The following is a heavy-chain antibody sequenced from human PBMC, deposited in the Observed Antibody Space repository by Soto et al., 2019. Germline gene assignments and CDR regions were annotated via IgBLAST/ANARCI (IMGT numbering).Heavy chain of an antibody. J-gene: IGHJ4*02. D-gene: IGHD6-6*01. V-gene: IGHV4-30-4*01. CDR1: GGSIKSSDYH. Sequence: PPETLSPTCTVSGGSIKSSDYHWGWTRQSPAKGLEWIGYIHNSGTSFYNPSLRGRVTVTLDTSRSQFSLTLASVTAADTAVYYCVREERIAAPHLDYWGQGIQVTSPQ. CDR3: VREERIAAPHLDY. CDR2: IHNSGTS.